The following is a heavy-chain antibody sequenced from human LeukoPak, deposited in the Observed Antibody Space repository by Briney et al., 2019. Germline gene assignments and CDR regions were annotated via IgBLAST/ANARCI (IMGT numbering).Heavy chain of an antibody. CDR3: ASRRDSGYGGLTY. CDR1: GYTFTGYY. CDR2: INPNSGGT. Sequence: ASVKVSCKASGYTFTGYYMHWVRQAPGQGLEWMGWINPNSGGTNYAQKFQGRVTMTRDTSISTAYMELSRLRSDDTAVYYCASRRDSGYGGLTYWGQGTLVTVPS. J-gene: IGHJ4*02. V-gene: IGHV1-2*02. D-gene: IGHD5-12*01.